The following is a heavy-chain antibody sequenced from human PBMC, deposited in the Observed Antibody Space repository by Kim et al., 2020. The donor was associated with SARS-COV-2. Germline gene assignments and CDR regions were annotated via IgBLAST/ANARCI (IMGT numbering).Heavy chain of an antibody. D-gene: IGHD4-17*01. CDR1: GYTFTGYY. CDR3: ARAPIDYGDYVGYNWFDP. V-gene: IGHV1-2*06. Sequence: ASVKVSCKASGYTFTGYYMHWVRQAPGQGLEWMGRINPNSGGTNYAQKFQGRVTMTRDTSISTAYMELSRLRSDDTAVYYCARAPIDYGDYVGYNWFDPWGQGTLVTVSS. CDR2: INPNSGGT. J-gene: IGHJ5*02.